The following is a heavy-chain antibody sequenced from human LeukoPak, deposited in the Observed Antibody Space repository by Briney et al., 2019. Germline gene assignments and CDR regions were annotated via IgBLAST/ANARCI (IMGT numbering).Heavy chain of an antibody. CDR3: ARLYGSGSYFNY. CDR2: INPSGGST. V-gene: IGHV1-46*01. CDR1: GYTFTYYY. D-gene: IGHD3-10*01. J-gene: IGHJ4*02. Sequence: ASVKVSCKASGYTFTYYYIHWVRQAPGKGLEWMGIINPSGGSTTYAQKFQGRVTMTRDTSTSTVYMELSSLRSEDTAVYFCARLYGSGSYFNYWGQGTLLTVSS.